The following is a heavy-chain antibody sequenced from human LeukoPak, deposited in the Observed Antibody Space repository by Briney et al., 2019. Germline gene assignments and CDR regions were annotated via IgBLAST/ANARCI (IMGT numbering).Heavy chain of an antibody. V-gene: IGHV3-30*03. D-gene: IGHD5-18*01. Sequence: GGSLRLSCAASGFTFSSYGMHWVRQAPGKGLEGVAVISYDGSNKYYADSVKGRFTISRDNSKNTLYLQMNSLRAEDTAVYYCAIPARHVDTPYWGQGTLVTVSS. CDR3: AIPARHVDTPY. CDR2: ISYDGSNK. CDR1: GFTFSSYG. J-gene: IGHJ4*02.